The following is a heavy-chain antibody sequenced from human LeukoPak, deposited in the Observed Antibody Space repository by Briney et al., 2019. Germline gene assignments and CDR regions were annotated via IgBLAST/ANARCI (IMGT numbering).Heavy chain of an antibody. CDR3: ARADSRIFRS. V-gene: IGHV3-48*03. J-gene: IGHJ4*02. CDR1: GFTFSSYE. Sequence: GGSLRLSCAASGFTFSSYEMNWVRQAPGKGLEWVSYISSSGSTIYYADSVKGRFTISRDDAKNSLYLQKNSLRAEDTAVYYCARADSRIFRSWGQGTLVTVSS. CDR2: ISSSGSTI. D-gene: IGHD1-14*01.